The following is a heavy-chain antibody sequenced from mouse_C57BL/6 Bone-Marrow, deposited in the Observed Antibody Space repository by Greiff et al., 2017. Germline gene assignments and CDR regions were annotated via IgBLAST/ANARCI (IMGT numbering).Heavy chain of an antibody. V-gene: IGHV1-18*01. J-gene: IGHJ3*01. CDR3: ARRWNGNYGFAY. Sequence: VHVKQSGPELVKPGASVKIPCKASGYTFTDYNMDWVKQSHGKSLEWIGDINPNNGGTIYNQKFKGKATLTVDKSSSTAYMELRSLTSEDTAVYYCARRWNGNYGFAYWGQGTLVTVSA. CDR2: INPNNGGT. CDR1: GYTFTDYN. D-gene: IGHD2-1*01.